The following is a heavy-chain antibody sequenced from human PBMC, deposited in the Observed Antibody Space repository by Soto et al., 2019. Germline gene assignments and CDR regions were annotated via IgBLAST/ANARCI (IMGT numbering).Heavy chain of an antibody. D-gene: IGHD3-22*01. V-gene: IGHV1-18*01. Sequence: QVKLVQSGTEVKKPGASIKVSCKASGYSFATSGMSWVRQAPGQVLEWMGWISAYNGNTNYDQNLQDRVTMTTDTSTSTAYLEVRNLRSDDTAVYYCARAGQYYDASGYANWGQGTLVTVSS. CDR2: ISAYNGNT. CDR1: GYSFATSG. J-gene: IGHJ4*02. CDR3: ARAGQYYDASGYAN.